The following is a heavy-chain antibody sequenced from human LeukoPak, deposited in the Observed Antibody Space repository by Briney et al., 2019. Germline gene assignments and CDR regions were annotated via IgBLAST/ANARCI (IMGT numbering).Heavy chain of an antibody. CDR3: ARGNPYDSDFDY. Sequence: GGSQRLSCAASGFTFSNYWMSWVRQAPGKGLVWVAIIKQDGSDKSYVDSVRGRFAISRDNAKSALFLQMNSLRADDTAVYYCARGNPYDSDFDYWGQGSLVPVSS. D-gene: IGHD1-1*01. CDR1: GFTFSNYW. J-gene: IGHJ4*02. CDR2: IKQDGSDK. V-gene: IGHV3-7*05.